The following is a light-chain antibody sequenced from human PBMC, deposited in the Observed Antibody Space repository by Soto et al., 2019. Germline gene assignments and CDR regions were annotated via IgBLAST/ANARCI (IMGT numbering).Light chain of an antibody. CDR1: QRVSSN. CDR2: GAS. CDR3: QQYGSPPPLNT. V-gene: IGKV3-20*01. J-gene: IGKJ3*01. Sequence: EIVMTQSPVTLSVSPGERATLSCRAIQRVSSNVAWYQQKPGQAPRLLIYGASSRATGIPDRFSGSGSGTDFTLTISRLEPEDVAVYYCQQYGSPPPLNTFGPGTKVDIK.